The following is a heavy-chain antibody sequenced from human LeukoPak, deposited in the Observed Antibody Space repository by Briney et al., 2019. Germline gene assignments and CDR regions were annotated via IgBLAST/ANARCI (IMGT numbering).Heavy chain of an antibody. Sequence: GGSLRLSCAGSGLTFGDYYMTWVRQAPGKGLEWLSYTTSVGSSTYYADSVKGRFTISRDNAKNSMFLYMNSLRAEDTAVYYCASSLNTVIISPYFLEYWGQGTLVTVSS. J-gene: IGHJ4*02. D-gene: IGHD4-11*01. CDR3: ASSLNTVIISPYFLEY. V-gene: IGHV3-11*04. CDR1: GLTFGDYY. CDR2: TTSVGSST.